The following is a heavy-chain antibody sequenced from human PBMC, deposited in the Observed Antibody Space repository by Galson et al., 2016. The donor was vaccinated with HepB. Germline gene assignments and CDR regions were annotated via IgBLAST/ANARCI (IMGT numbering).Heavy chain of an antibody. J-gene: IGHJ4*02. V-gene: IGHV4-39*01. CDR2: VYYSGST. D-gene: IGHD3-22*01. CDR3: ARHTDYYDTSGFVFDY. CDR1: GGSFISGGYS. Sequence: ETLSLTCTVSGGSFISGGYSWGWIRQPPGKGLEWIGNVYYSGSTNSKPSLESRVTISVDTSKNQFSLKLSSVTAADTAVYYCARHTDYYDTSGFVFDYWGQGTLVTVSS.